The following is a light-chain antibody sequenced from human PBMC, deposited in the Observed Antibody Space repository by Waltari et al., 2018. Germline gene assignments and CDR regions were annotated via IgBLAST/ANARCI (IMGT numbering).Light chain of an antibody. V-gene: IGKV1-5*03. Sequence: DIQMTQSPSTLSASIGDRVTITCRASQNISRWLAWYQQKPGKAHNLLIYKTSSLQSGVPSRFSGSGSGTEFTLTISSLQPEDFATYYCQQYSTYSLWAFGQGTKVEIK. CDR3: QQYSTYSLWA. CDR1: QNISRW. CDR2: KTS. J-gene: IGKJ1*01.